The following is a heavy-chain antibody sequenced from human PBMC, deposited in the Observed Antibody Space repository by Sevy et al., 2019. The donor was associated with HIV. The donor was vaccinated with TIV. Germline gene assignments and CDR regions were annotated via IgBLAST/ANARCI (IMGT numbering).Heavy chain of an antibody. CDR2: ISHDGNYK. V-gene: IGHV3-30-3*01. J-gene: IGHJ4*02. D-gene: IGHD2-21*02. Sequence: GGSLRLSCAASGFTFSNYDMPWVRQAPGQGLEWVAVISHDGNYKNYADSVKVRFTISRDDFKNTLYLQMISLRPEDTAVYFCARLFSGGGDCYYLDYWGQGALVTVSS. CDR3: ARLFSGGGDCYYLDY. CDR1: GFTFSNYD.